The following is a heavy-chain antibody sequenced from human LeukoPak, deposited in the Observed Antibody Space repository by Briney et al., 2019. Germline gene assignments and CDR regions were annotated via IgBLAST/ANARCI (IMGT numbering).Heavy chain of an antibody. CDR2: IKQNGGET. CDR1: GFPFTNNW. Sequence: AGSLRLSCAVSGFPFTNNWMTWVRQAPGKGLEWVATIKQNGGETYYVDSVKGRFPISRDNARGCVYLQMNILRAEDAAVYYCARARYCANTICHIGGGLDVWGPGTTVTVSS. D-gene: IGHD2-8*01. V-gene: IGHV3-7*04. J-gene: IGHJ6*02. CDR3: ARARYCANTICHIGGGLDV.